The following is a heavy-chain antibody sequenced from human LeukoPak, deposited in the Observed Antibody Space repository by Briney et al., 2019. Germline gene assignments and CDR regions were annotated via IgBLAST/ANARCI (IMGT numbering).Heavy chain of an antibody. J-gene: IGHJ4*02. CDR2: ISSSSSSYI. CDR1: GFTFSSYS. V-gene: IGHV3-21*01. Sequence: GGSLRLSCAASGFTFSSYSMNWVRQAPGKGLEWVSSISSSSSSYIYYADSVKGRFTISRDNAKNSLYLQMNSLRAEDTAVYYCARDISGWFYFDYWGQGTLVTVSS. CDR3: ARDISGWFYFDY. D-gene: IGHD6-19*01.